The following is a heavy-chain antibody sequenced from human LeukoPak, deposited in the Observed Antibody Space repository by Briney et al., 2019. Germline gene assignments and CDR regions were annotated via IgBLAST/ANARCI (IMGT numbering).Heavy chain of an antibody. CDR2: IYSVGST. CDR3: AKKGYYASGSYFDY. J-gene: IGHJ4*02. D-gene: IGHD3-10*01. CDR1: GFTVSSNY. V-gene: IGHV3-66*01. Sequence: GSLRLSCAASGFTVSSNYMSWVRQAPGKGLQWVSVIYSVGSTYYADSVKGRFAISRDNSKNTLYLQMNSLRAEDTAVYYCAKKGYYASGSYFDYWGQGTLVTVSS.